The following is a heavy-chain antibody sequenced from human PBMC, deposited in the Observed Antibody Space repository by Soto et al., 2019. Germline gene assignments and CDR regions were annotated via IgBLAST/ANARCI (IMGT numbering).Heavy chain of an antibody. CDR2: INPNSGGT. V-gene: IGHV1-2*04. J-gene: IGHJ6*02. D-gene: IGHD1-1*01. CDR3: ARDGPFGGTSYYYYGMDV. Sequence: ASVKVSFKASGYTFTGYYMHWLRQAPGQGLEWMGWINPNSGGTNYAQKFQGWVTMTRDTSISTAYMELSRLRSDDTAVYYCARDGPFGGTSYYYYGMDVWGQGTTVTVSS. CDR1: GYTFTGYY.